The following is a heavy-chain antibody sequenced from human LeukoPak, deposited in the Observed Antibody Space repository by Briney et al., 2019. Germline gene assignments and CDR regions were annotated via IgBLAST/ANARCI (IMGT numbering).Heavy chain of an antibody. CDR2: IYYSGNT. Sequence: SETLSLTCTVSGVSFNSGTYYWGWIRQPPGKGLEWIGTIYYSGNTNYNPSLNSRLTISVDTSKNQFSLRLTSVSAADTAVYYCAMAPCGPYSNTWKSPLDYLGQGTLVIVSS. D-gene: IGHD6-13*01. V-gene: IGHV4-39*01. CDR3: AMAPCGPYSNTWKSPLDY. J-gene: IGHJ4*02. CDR1: GVSFNSGTYY.